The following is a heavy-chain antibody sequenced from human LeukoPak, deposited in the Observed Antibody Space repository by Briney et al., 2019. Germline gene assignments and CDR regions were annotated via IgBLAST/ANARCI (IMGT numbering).Heavy chain of an antibody. J-gene: IGHJ4*02. CDR1: GGSISXXX. CDR3: ARGSDYRDSSSPFDY. Sequence: PSETLSLTCTVSGGSISXXXXXXXXXXXXXXXXXXXYIYYSXSTNYNPSXXXXXXXXVDMSKNQFSLKLTSVTAADMAVYYCARGSDYRDSSSPFDYWGQGTLVTVSS. D-gene: IGHD3-22*01. V-gene: IGHV4-59*01. CDR2: IYYSXST.